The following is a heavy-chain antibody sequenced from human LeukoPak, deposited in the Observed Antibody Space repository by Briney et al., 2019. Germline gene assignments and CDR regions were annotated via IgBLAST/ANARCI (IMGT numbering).Heavy chain of an antibody. CDR3: ARAPTSSSWFRWYFDL. J-gene: IGHJ2*01. CDR2: ISSSSSYI. D-gene: IGHD6-13*01. CDR1: GFTFSSYS. V-gene: IGHV3-21*01. Sequence: GGSLRLSCAASGFTFSSYSMNWVRQAPGKGLEWGSSISSSSSYIYYADSVKGRFTISRDNAKNSLYLQMNSLRAEDTAVYYCARAPTSSSWFRWYFDLWGRGTLVTVSS.